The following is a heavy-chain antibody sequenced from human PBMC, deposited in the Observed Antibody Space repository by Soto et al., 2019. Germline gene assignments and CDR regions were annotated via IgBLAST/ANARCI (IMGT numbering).Heavy chain of an antibody. CDR2: IYYSGST. V-gene: IGHV4-59*01. D-gene: IGHD2-15*01. Sequence: SETLSLTCTVSGGSISSYYWSWIRQPPGKGLEWIGYIYYSGSTNYNPSLKSRVTISVDTSKNQFSLKLSSVTAADTAVYYCARGYCSGGSCLFDYWGQGTLVTVSS. CDR3: ARGYCSGGSCLFDY. J-gene: IGHJ4*02. CDR1: GGSISSYY.